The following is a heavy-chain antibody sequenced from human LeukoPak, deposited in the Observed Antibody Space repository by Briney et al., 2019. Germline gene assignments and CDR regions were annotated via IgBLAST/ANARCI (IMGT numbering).Heavy chain of an antibody. CDR1: GYTFTGYY. V-gene: IGHV1-2*02. CDR3: ARENYYGSGSYSP. D-gene: IGHD3-10*01. Sequence: ASVKVSCKASGYTFTGYYMHWVRQAPGQGLEWMGWINPNSGGTNYAQKFQGRVTMTRDTSISTAYMELSRLRSDDTAVYYCARENYYGSGSYSPWGQGTLVTVSS. CDR2: INPNSGGT. J-gene: IGHJ5*02.